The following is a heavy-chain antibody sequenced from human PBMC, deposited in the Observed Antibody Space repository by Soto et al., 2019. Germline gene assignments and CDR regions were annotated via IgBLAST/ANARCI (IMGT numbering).Heavy chain of an antibody. D-gene: IGHD2-21*01. J-gene: IGHJ5*02. CDR1: VEPMTGCYY. V-gene: IGHV4-38-2*01. CDR2: IYYGGTT. Sequence: SGTLSLTCDVSVEPMTGCYYWGWIRQSPGKGLEWIGSIYYGGTTYYNPSLRSRLAISIDTSKNQFSLRLSSVTAADTALYYCATLITVFGLLLPPLEPSGGGTSATRSS. CDR3: ATLITVFGLLLPPLEP.